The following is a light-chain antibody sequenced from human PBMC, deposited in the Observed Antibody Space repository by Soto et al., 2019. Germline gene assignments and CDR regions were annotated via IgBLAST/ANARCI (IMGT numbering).Light chain of an antibody. CDR1: QSVSSY. CDR3: QQRSNWPSIT. J-gene: IGKJ5*01. V-gene: IGKV3-11*01. CDR2: DAS. Sequence: EIVLTQSPATLSLSPGERATLSCRASQSVSSYLAWYQQKPGQAPRLLMYDASTRATGIPARFSGSGSGTDFTRTISSLEPEDSAVYYCQQRSNWPSITFGQGTRLEIK.